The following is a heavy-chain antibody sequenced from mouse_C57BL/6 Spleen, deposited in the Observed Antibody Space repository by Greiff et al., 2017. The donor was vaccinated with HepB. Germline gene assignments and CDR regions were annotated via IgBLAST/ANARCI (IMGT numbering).Heavy chain of an antibody. J-gene: IGHJ2*01. V-gene: IGHV1-61*01. Sequence: QVQLQQPGAELVRPGSSVKLSCKASGYTFTSYWMDWVKQRPGQGLEWIGNIYPSDSETHYNQKFKDKATLTVDKSSSTAYMQLSSLTSEDSAVYYCAVNLFYYFDYWGQGTTLTVSS. D-gene: IGHD1-1*01. CDR1: GYTFTSYW. CDR3: AVNLFYYFDY. CDR2: IYPSDSET.